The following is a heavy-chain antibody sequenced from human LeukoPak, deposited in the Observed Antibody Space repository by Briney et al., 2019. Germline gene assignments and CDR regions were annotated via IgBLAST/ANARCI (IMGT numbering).Heavy chain of an antibody. Sequence: GGSLRLSCAASGFTFSSYGMHWVRQAPGKGLEWVAVISYDGSNKYYADSVKGRFTISRDNSKNTLYLQMNSLRAEDTAVYYCAKDRRYYGSVSYMDYWGQGILVTVSS. J-gene: IGHJ4*02. D-gene: IGHD3-10*01. CDR2: ISYDGSNK. CDR1: GFTFSSYG. CDR3: AKDRRYYGSVSYMDY. V-gene: IGHV3-30*18.